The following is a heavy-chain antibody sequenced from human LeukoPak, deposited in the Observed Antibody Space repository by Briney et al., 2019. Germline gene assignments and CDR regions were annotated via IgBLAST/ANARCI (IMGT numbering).Heavy chain of an antibody. Sequence: SETLSLTCTVSGGSISSGDYYWSWIRQPPGKGLEWIGYIYHSGSTHFNPSLKSRVTISVDTSKNQFSLKLSSVTAADTAVYFCARGPDSSGCYYFDYWGQGTLVTVSS. J-gene: IGHJ4*02. CDR3: ARGPDSSGCYYFDY. V-gene: IGHV4-30-4*01. CDR2: IYHSGST. D-gene: IGHD3-22*01. CDR1: GGSISSGDYY.